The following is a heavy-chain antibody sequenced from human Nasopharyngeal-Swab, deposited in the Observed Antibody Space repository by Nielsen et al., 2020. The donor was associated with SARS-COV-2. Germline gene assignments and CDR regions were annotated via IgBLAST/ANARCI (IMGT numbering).Heavy chain of an antibody. CDR1: GGSISSSNW. Sequence: SETLSPTCAVSGGSISSSNWWSCVRQPPGKGLECIGEIYHSGRTNYNPSLKSRVTTSVDNSKNQFSLKLISVTAADPAVYYCARSYVLRFLEWSRYYYYDYMDVWGKGTTVTVSS. V-gene: IGHV4-4*02. CDR2: IYHSGRT. CDR3: ARSYVLRFLEWSRYYYYDYMDV. J-gene: IGHJ6*03. D-gene: IGHD3-3*01.